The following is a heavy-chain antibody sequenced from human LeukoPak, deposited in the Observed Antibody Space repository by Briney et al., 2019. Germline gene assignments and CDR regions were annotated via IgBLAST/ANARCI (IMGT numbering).Heavy chain of an antibody. CDR3: ARDLWSGDVASSY. J-gene: IGHJ4*02. V-gene: IGHV3-21*01. CDR1: GFTFSSYS. D-gene: IGHD3-3*01. Sequence: GGSLRLSCAASGFTFSSYSMNWVRQAPGKGLEWVSSISSSSYIYYADSVKGRFTISRDNAKNSLYLQMNSLRAEDTAVYYCARDLWSGDVASSYWGQGTLVTVSS. CDR2: ISSSSYI.